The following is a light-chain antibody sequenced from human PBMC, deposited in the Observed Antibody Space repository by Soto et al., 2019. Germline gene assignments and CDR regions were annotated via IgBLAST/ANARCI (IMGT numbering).Light chain of an antibody. CDR3: SSYTSSNTPVV. CDR2: EVS. CDR1: SSDVGGNRY. Sequence: QSALTQPASVSGSPGQSIIISCIGTSSDVGGNRYVSWYQQHPGKAPKLMIYEVSGRPSGVSDRFSGSKSGNTASLTISGLQAEDEADYYCSSYTSSNTPVVFGGGTKLTVL. J-gene: IGLJ2*01. V-gene: IGLV2-14*01.